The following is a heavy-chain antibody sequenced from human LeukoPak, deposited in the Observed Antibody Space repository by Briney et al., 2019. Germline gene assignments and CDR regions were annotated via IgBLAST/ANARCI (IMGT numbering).Heavy chain of an antibody. CDR1: GGSISSSSYY. V-gene: IGHV4-39*01. D-gene: IGHD5-12*01. J-gene: IGHJ6*02. Sequence: SETLSLTCTVSGGSISSSSYYWGWIRQPPGKGLEWIGSIYYSGSTYYNPSLKSRVTISVDTSKNQFSLKLSSVTAADTAVYYCARLAIVATISGYYYYSMDVWGQGTTVSVSS. CDR3: ARLAIVATISGYYYYSMDV. CDR2: IYYSGST.